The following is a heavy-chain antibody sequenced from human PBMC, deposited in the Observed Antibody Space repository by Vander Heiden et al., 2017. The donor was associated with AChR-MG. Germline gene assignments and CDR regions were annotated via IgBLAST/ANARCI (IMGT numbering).Heavy chain of an antibody. CDR1: GYTFTSYD. J-gene: IGHJ3*02. V-gene: IGHV1-8*01. CDR3: ARGRTQAFDM. Sequence: QVQLVQSGADVKKPGASANVSCKASGYTFTSYDINWVRQATGQGLEWMGWMNPHSANTGSAQKFQGRVTMTRNTSITTAYMELSNLRSEDTAFYYCARGRTQAFDMWGQGTMVTVSS. CDR2: MNPHSANT.